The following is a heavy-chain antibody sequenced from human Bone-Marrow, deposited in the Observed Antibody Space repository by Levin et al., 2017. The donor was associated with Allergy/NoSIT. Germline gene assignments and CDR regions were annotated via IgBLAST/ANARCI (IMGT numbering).Heavy chain of an antibody. D-gene: IGHD3-3*01. J-gene: IGHJ6*03. Sequence: SETLSLTCAVSGGSISSSNWWSWVRQPPGKGLEWIGEIFHSGSTNCNPSLKSRVTMSVDKSKNQFSLKLSSVTAADTAVYYCAREGFWSGYSKQSYYNYMDVWGRGTTVTVSS. CDR3: AREGFWSGYSKQSYYNYMDV. CDR1: GGSISSSNW. CDR2: IFHSGST. V-gene: IGHV4-4*02.